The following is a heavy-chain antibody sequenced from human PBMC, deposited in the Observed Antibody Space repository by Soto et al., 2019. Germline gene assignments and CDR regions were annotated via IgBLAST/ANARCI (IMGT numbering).Heavy chain of an antibody. CDR2: ISSSSSYI. D-gene: IGHD1-7*01. Sequence: GGSLRLSCAASGFTFSSYSMNWVRQAPGKGLEWVSSISSSSSYIYYADSVKGRFTISRDNAKNSLYLQMNSLRAEDTAVYYCARAGYNWNYGGDAFDIWGQGTMVTVSS. CDR3: ARAGYNWNYGGDAFDI. V-gene: IGHV3-21*01. CDR1: GFTFSSYS. J-gene: IGHJ3*02.